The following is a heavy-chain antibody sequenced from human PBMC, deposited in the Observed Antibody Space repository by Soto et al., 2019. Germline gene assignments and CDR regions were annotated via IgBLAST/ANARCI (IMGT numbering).Heavy chain of an antibody. CDR2: ISWNSGSI. Sequence: EVQLVESGGGLVQPGRSLRLSCAASGFTFDDYAMHWVRQAPGKGLEWVSGISWNSGSIGYADSVKGRFTISRDNAKNSLYLQMNSLRAEDTALYYCAKDISTVTTFLDYWGQGTLVTVSS. J-gene: IGHJ4*02. CDR3: AKDISTVTTFLDY. V-gene: IGHV3-9*01. D-gene: IGHD4-17*01. CDR1: GFTFDDYA.